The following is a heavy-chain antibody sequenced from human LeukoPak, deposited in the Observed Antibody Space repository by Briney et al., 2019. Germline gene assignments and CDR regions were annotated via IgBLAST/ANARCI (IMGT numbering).Heavy chain of an antibody. Sequence: GGSLRLSCAASGFTFSSYEMNWVRQAPAKGLEWDSYISSSGSTIYYADSAECRFTISRDNAKNYLYLQMNSLRAEDTAVCYCAELGITMIGGVWGKGTTVTISS. J-gene: IGHJ6*04. CDR1: GFTFSSYE. CDR2: ISSSGSTI. CDR3: AELGITMIGGV. V-gene: IGHV3-48*03. D-gene: IGHD3-10*02.